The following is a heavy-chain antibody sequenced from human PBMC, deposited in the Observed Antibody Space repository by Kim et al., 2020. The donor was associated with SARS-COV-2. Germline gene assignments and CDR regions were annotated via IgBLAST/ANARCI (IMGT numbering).Heavy chain of an antibody. CDR3: AKVDYLDY. J-gene: IGHJ4*02. CDR2: TI. V-gene: IGHV3-23*01. Sequence: TIYYGESVKGRFTISRDNSKNTRYLQMHSLRAENTAVYYCAKVDYLDYWGQGTLVTVSS.